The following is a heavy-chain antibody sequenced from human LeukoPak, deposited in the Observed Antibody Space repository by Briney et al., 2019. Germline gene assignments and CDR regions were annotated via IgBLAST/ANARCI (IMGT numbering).Heavy chain of an antibody. CDR2: ISWNSGSI. J-gene: IGHJ3*02. CDR1: GFTFDDYA. CDR3: AKVRTRRPRVMFAFDI. D-gene: IGHD3-10*02. V-gene: IGHV3-9*01. Sequence: PGRSLRLSCAASGFTFDDYAMHWVRQAPGKGLEWVSGISWNSGSIGYADSVKGRFTISRDNAKNSLYLQMNSLRAEDTALYYCAKVRTRRPRVMFAFDIWGQGTMVTVSS.